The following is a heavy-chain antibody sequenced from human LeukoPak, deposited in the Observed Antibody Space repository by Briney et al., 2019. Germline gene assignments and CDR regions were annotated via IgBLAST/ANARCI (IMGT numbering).Heavy chain of an antibody. CDR1: GFIVSNYC. D-gene: IGHD6-19*01. CDR3: ATDPSGPSDSSGWYYFDN. Sequence: PRGSLRLSCAASGFIVSNYCMGWVRQAPGKGLEWVAYIKQDASETYYVDSVRGRFSISRDNAKNSLFLQMNSLRAEDTAVYYCATDPSGPSDSSGWYYFDNWGQGTLVTVSS. V-gene: IGHV3-7*01. CDR2: IKQDASET. J-gene: IGHJ4*02.